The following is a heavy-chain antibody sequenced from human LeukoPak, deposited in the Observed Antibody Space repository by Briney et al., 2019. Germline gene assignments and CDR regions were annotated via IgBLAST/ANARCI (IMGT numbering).Heavy chain of an antibody. D-gene: IGHD3-10*01. CDR1: GGTFSSYA. J-gene: IGHJ4*02. CDR2: IIPIFGTT. V-gene: IGHV1-69*06. Sequence: SVKVSCKASGGTFSSYAISWVRQAPGQGLEWMGGIIPIFGTTNYAQKFQDRVTITADKSTSTAYMDLNSLRSEDTAVYYCAAMYTVREVIIGDDYWGQGTLVTVSS. CDR3: AAMYTVREVIIGDDY.